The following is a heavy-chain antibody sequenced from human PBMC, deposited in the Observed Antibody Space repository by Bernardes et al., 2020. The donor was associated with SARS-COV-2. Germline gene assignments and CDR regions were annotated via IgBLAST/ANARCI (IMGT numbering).Heavy chain of an antibody. V-gene: IGHV1-46*03. Sequence: ASVKVSCKTSGYTLSRYSTHWVRQAPGQGLEWMGIVNRSGGGTSYARKFQGRVTMTRDTSTTTEYMELSSLSSEDTAMYYCARDLCLGSYYTDYWGQGTLVTVSS. CDR1: GYTLSRYS. CDR3: ARDLCLGSYYTDY. J-gene: IGHJ4*02. D-gene: IGHD3-10*02. CDR2: VNRSGGGT.